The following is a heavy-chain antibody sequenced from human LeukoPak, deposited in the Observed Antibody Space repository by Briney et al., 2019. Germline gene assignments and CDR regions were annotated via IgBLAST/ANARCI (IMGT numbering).Heavy chain of an antibody. J-gene: IGHJ4*02. V-gene: IGHV3-15*01. CDR1: GFTFTYAW. CDR3: TISGSHIDY. CDR2: IKSETDGGTT. D-gene: IGHD1-26*01. Sequence: GGSLRLSCAASGFTFTYAWMSWVRQAPGKGLEWGGRIKSETDGGTTAYGSPVKGRFTIPRDDSKKTLFLQINTLKNEDTAIYYCTISGSHIDYWGQGTLVTVSS.